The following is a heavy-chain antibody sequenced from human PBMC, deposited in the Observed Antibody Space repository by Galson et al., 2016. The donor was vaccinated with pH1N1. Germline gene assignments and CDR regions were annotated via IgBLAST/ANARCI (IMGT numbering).Heavy chain of an antibody. CDR3: ARAPDRGEGALSYYYGLDV. CDR2: IIPIFGTS. D-gene: IGHD3-10*01. CDR1: GGIFSSYA. Sequence: SVKVSCKASGGIFSSYAVSWVRRAPGRGLEWMGGIIPIFGTSDYAPKFQGRVTITADESTSTAYLELSSLSSEDTAVYYCARAPDRGEGALSYYYGLDVWGQGTTVIVSS. J-gene: IGHJ6*02. V-gene: IGHV1-69*13.